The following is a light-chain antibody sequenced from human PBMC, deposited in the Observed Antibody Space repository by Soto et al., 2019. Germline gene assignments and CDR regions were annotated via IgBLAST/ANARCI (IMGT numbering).Light chain of an antibody. Sequence: EVVLTQSPGPLDLSPGDRATLSCGASHSVTTKLAWYQQKPGQAPRLLISGASNRATGIPDRFSGSGSGTDCTLTISRLEHDDFSLYFCQQYVGSPITFGLGPRLEI. CDR1: HSVTTK. CDR2: GAS. V-gene: IGKV3-20*01. J-gene: IGKJ5*01. CDR3: QQYVGSPIT.